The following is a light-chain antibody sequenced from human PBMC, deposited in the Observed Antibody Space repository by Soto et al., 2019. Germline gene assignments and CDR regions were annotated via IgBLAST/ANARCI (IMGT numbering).Light chain of an antibody. CDR3: NSYTSSGTYG. CDR1: SSDVGLYSY. CDR2: DVS. V-gene: IGLV2-14*03. Sequence: QSVRTQPAPGSGSPGQSITISCTGTSSDVGLYSYVSWYRHLPGKAPELIIYDVSNRPSGVSNRFSGAKSANTASLTISGLQAEDEAEYYCNSYTSSGTYGFGTGTKVTVL. J-gene: IGLJ1*01.